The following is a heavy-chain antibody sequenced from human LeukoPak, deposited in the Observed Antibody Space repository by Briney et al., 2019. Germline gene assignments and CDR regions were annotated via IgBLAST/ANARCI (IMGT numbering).Heavy chain of an antibody. D-gene: IGHD1-1*01. CDR2: IYPGDSDT. CDR1: GYRFSNYW. V-gene: IGHV5-51*01. Sequence: PGESLKISCQGSGYRFSNYWIAWMRQMPGKGLEWMGIIYPGDSDTRYSPSFQGQVTISADRSVNTAYLQWSSLKASDTAMYYCARLLRSQLLPLLLYWGQGTLVTVSS. CDR3: ARLLRSQLLPLLLY. J-gene: IGHJ4*02.